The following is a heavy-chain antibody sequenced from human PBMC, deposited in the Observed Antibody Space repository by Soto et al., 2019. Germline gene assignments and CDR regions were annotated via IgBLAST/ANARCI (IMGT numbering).Heavy chain of an antibody. CDR2: INPSGGST. CDR3: ARDDSSSSRFDP. V-gene: IGHV1-46*01. CDR1: GYTFTNYY. D-gene: IGHD6-6*01. J-gene: IGHJ5*02. Sequence: QVQLVQSGAEVKKPGASVKVSYKASGYTFTNYYIHWVRQAPGQGLEWMGIINPSGGSTTYAQKFQGRVTMTRDTSTSTVYMELSSLRYEDTAVYFCARDDSSSSRFDPWGHGTLVTVSS.